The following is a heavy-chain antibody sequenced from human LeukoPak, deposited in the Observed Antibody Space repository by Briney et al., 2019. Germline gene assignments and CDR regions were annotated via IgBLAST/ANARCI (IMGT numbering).Heavy chain of an antibody. CDR1: GFTFSSYA. J-gene: IGHJ6*03. Sequence: PGRSLRLSCAASGFTFSSYAMHWVRQAPGKGLEWVAVISYDGGIKYYADSVKGRFTISRDNSKNTLYLQMNSLRAEDTAVYYCARDWQQLAPLYYYYYYYMDVWGTGTTVTVSS. CDR2: ISYDGGIK. V-gene: IGHV3-30*04. D-gene: IGHD6-13*01. CDR3: ARDWQQLAPLYYYYYYYMDV.